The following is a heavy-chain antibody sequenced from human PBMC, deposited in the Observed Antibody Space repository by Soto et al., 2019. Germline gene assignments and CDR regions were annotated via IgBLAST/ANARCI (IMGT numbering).Heavy chain of an antibody. V-gene: IGHV3-64D*06. CDR1: GFTFSTYA. J-gene: IGHJ5*02. D-gene: IGHD2-2*02. Sequence: GGSLRLSCSASGFTFSTYAMHWVRQAPGKGLEYIAGITSNGRTTSYKDSVKGRFIISRDNSESTLYLQMSSLRFDDTAVYFCVQDNIEKAAIGLYNWFDPWGQGTRVTVSS. CDR3: VQDNIEKAAIGLYNWFDP. CDR2: ITSNGRTT.